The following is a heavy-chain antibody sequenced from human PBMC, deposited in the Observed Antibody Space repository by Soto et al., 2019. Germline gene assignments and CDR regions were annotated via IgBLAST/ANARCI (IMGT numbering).Heavy chain of an antibody. CDR2: INAGNGNT. D-gene: IGHD2-21*01. J-gene: IGHJ4*02. Sequence: VASLKVSCKSSGYTFTSYTMHWVRQAPGQRLEWMGWINAGNGNTKYSQKFQGRVTITRDTSASTAYMELSSLRSEDTAVYYCALVIAIHFDYWGQGTLVTVSS. CDR1: GYTFTSYT. V-gene: IGHV1-3*01. CDR3: ALVIAIHFDY.